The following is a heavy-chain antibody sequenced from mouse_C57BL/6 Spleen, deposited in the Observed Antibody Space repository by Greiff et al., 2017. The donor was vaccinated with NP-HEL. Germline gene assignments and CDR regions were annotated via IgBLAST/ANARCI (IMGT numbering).Heavy chain of an antibody. Sequence: EVMLVESGGGLVQPKGSLKLSCAASGFTFNTYAMHWVRQAPGKGLEWVARIRSKSSNYATYYADSGKDRFTISRDDSESMLYLQMNNLKTEDQCVCGCVREYGYHYFDYWGQGTTLTVSS. D-gene: IGHD2-2*01. V-gene: IGHV10-3*01. CDR3: VREYGYHYFDY. J-gene: IGHJ2*01. CDR2: IRSKSSNYAT. CDR1: GFTFNTYA.